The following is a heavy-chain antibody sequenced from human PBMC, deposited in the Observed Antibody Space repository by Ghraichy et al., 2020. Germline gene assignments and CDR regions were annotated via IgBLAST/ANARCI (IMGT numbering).Heavy chain of an antibody. Sequence: GESLNISCLSSGFDFNVAWMTWVRQAPGKGLEWVGRARSKNDAGTIDYAAPVEGRFTISRDDSKNTLYLQMNSLKTEDTALYYCTTDVPGIAAWAIGFWGQGTLVTVSS. CDR1: GFDFNVAW. CDR2: ARSKNDAGTI. V-gene: IGHV3-15*01. CDR3: TTDVPGIAAWAIGF. J-gene: IGHJ4*02. D-gene: IGHD6-13*01.